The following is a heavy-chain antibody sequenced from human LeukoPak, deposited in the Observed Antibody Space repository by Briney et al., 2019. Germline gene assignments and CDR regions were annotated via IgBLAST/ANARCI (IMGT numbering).Heavy chain of an antibody. CDR1: GYTFTSYD. CDR3: ARAIEDSSSWYHGYDAFDI. V-gene: IGHV1-8*01. CDR2: MNPNSGNT. J-gene: IGHJ3*02. Sequence: ASVKVSCKASGYTFTSYDINWVRQATGQGLEWMGWMNPNSGNTGYAQKFQGRVTMTRNTSISTAYMELSSLRSEDMAVYYCARAIEDSSSWYHGYDAFDIWGQGTMVTVSS. D-gene: IGHD6-13*01.